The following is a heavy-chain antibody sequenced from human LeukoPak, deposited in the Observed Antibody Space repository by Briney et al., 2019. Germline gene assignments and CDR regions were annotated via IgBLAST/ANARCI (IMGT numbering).Heavy chain of an antibody. CDR3: AKSIQAYYYDSSGYDPWDY. J-gene: IGHJ4*02. CDR1: GFSFSNYG. Sequence: GGSLRLSCAASGFSFSNYGMSWVRQAPGKGLEWVSSISGSGGKIFDADSVKGRFTISRDNSKNTLYLQMNTLRAEDTAIYYCAKSIQAYYYDSSGYDPWDYWGQGTLVTVSS. V-gene: IGHV3-23*01. CDR2: ISGSGGKI. D-gene: IGHD3-22*01.